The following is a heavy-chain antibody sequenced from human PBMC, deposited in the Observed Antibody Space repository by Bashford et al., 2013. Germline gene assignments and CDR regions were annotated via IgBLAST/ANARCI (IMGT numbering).Heavy chain of an antibody. CDR2: INPNSGGT. J-gene: IGHJ4*02. D-gene: IGHD6-13*01. CDR1: GYTFTGYY. V-gene: IGHV1-2*02. CDR3: ARVIAAAPTPDY. Sequence: ASVKVSCKASGYTFTGYYMHWVRQAPGQGLEWMGWINPNSGGTNYAQKFQGRVTMTRDTSISTAYMELSRLRSDDTAVYYCARVIAAAPTPDYWGQGTLVTVSS.